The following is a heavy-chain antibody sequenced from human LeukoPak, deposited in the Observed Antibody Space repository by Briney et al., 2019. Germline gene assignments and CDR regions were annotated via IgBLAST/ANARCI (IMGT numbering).Heavy chain of an antibody. J-gene: IGHJ4*02. Sequence: GGSLRLSCAVSGFTVSSNYMSWVRQAPGKGLEWVSVIYSGGSTYYADSVKGRFTISRDNSKNTLYLQMNSLKAEDTAVYYCYSMIVVEIRVINDYWGQGTLVTVSS. CDR1: GFTVSSNY. CDR3: YSMIVVEIRVINDY. V-gene: IGHV3-66*01. CDR2: IYSGGST. D-gene: IGHD3-22*01.